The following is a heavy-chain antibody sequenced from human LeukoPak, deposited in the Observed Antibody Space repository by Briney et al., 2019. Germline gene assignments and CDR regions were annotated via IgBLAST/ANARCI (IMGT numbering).Heavy chain of an antibody. CDR2: ISSGGTT. CDR1: QFSVSINF. D-gene: IGHD1-26*01. Sequence: PGGSLRLSCEASQFSVSINFMSWVRQTPGKGLEWVSVISSGGTTYYADSVKGRFTIPRDNSKNTVSLQMNSLRAEDTAVYYCARRVVGATSVDYFDYWGQGTLVTVSS. CDR3: ARRVVGATSVDYFDY. J-gene: IGHJ4*02. V-gene: IGHV3-66*04.